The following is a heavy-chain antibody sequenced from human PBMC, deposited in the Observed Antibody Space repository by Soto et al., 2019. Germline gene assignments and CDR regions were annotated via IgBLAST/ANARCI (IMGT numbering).Heavy chain of an antibody. V-gene: IGHV3-23*01. CDR2: ISGSGGST. Sequence: GGSLRLSCAASGFTFSSYAMSWVRQAPGKGLEWVSAISGSGGSTYYADSVKGRFTISRDNSKNTLYLQMNSLRAEDTAVYYCAKDGQDCSSTSCYYYYMDVWGKGTTVTVSS. D-gene: IGHD2-2*01. CDR1: GFTFSSYA. CDR3: AKDGQDCSSTSCYYYYMDV. J-gene: IGHJ6*03.